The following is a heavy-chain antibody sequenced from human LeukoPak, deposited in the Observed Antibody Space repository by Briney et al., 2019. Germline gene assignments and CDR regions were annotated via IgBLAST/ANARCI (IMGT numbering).Heavy chain of an antibody. CDR2: ISGSDGST. J-gene: IGHJ4*02. CDR3: ATPIGESFDY. D-gene: IGHD3-10*01. V-gene: IGHV3-23*01. Sequence: PGGSLRLSCAASGFTFSSYAMSWVRQAPAKGLDRVSAISGSDGSTYYADSVKGLFTISRDNSNNTMYLQMNSLRAEDTAVYYCATPIGESFDYWGQGTLVTVSS. CDR1: GFTFSSYA.